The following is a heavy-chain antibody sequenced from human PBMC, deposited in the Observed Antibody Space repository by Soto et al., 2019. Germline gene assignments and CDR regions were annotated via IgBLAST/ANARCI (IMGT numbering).Heavy chain of an antibody. Sequence: PGGSLRLSCAASGFTFSSYAMHWVRQAPGKGLEWVAVISYDGSNKYYADYVKGRFTISRDNSKNTLYLQMNSQRAEDTAVYYCARDGDGYTYYFDYWGQGT. J-gene: IGHJ4*02. CDR3: ARDGDGYTYYFDY. V-gene: IGHV3-30-3*01. CDR2: ISYDGSNK. D-gene: IGHD5-12*01. CDR1: GFTFSSYA.